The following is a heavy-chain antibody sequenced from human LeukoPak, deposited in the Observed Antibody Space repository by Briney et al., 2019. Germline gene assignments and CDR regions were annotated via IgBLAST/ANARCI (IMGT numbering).Heavy chain of an antibody. CDR2: INPSGGST. CDR1: GYTFTAYY. CDR3: ARDLDYYDSSGYYLPGY. D-gene: IGHD3-22*01. Sequence: ASVKVSCKASGYTFTAYYMHWVRQAPGQGLEWMGIINPSGGSTSYAQKFQGRVTMTRDMSTSTVYMELSSLRSEDTAVYYCARDLDYYDSSGYYLPGYWGQGTLVTVSS. V-gene: IGHV1-46*01. J-gene: IGHJ4*02.